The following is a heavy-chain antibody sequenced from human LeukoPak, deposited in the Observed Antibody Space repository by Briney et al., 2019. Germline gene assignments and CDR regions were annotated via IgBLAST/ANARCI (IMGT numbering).Heavy chain of an antibody. CDR1: GFTLSSYW. Sequence: PGGSLRLSCAASGFTLSSYWMTWVRQAPGKGLEWVAYIKQDGSEKYYMDSVKGRFTISRDNSKNTMYLQMNNLREEDTAVYYCTRDPILGAPDYFDYWGQGTLVTVSS. CDR3: TRDPILGAPDYFDY. J-gene: IGHJ4*02. D-gene: IGHD1-26*01. V-gene: IGHV3-7*01. CDR2: IKQDGSEK.